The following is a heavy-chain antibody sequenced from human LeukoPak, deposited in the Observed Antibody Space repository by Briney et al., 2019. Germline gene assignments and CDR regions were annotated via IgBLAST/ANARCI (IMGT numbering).Heavy chain of an antibody. Sequence: SEILSLTCTVSSGSIISYHWSWIRQPAGKGLEWIGRVSVSGSITYNPSLKSRVSMSVDSSKKYFSLQLTSVTAPDTAVYYCACGYSTGSFNYWGQGTLVTVSS. CDR2: VSVSGSI. D-gene: IGHD5-18*01. CDR1: SGSIISYH. J-gene: IGHJ4*02. CDR3: ACGYSTGSFNY. V-gene: IGHV4-4*07.